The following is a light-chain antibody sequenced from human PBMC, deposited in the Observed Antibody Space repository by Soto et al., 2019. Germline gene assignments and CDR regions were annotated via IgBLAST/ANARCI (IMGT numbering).Light chain of an antibody. V-gene: IGLV1-40*01. CDR3: QSYDSSLSGYV. Sequence: QSVLKQPPSVSEAPGQRVTISCTGSSSNIGAGYEAHWYQQVPGTAPKLLIYGNNNRPSGVPDRFSGSKSGTSAALAITGLQAEDEAEYYCQSYDSSLSGYVFGTGTKLTVL. CDR1: SSNIGAGYE. CDR2: GNN. J-gene: IGLJ1*01.